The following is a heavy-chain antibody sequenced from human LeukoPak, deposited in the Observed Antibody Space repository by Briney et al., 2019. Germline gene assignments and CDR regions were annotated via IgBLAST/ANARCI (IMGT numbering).Heavy chain of an antibody. V-gene: IGHV4-61*01. CDR3: ARAVTTRPSDYWYFDL. J-gene: IGHJ2*01. D-gene: IGHD4-11*01. CDR2: IYYSGST. CDR1: GGSISTGSYY. Sequence: SETLSLTCTVSGGSISTGSYYWSWIRQPPGKGLEWIGYIYYSGSTNYNPSLKSRVTISVDTSKNQFSLKLSSVTAADTAVYYCARAVTTRPSDYWYFDLWGRGTLVTVSS.